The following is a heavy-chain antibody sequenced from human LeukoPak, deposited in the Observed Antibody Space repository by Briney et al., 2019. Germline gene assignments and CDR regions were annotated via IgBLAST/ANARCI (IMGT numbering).Heavy chain of an antibody. CDR1: GGSISGSSYY. J-gene: IGHJ6*02. V-gene: IGHV4-61*05. CDR2: IYYTGST. Sequence: SGTLSLTCTVSGGSISGSSYYWGWIRQPPGKGLEWIGSIYYTGSTNYNPSLESRVTMSVDTSKNQFSLKLSSLTAADTAVYFCARGPHYYSYYGLDVWGQGTTVTVSS. CDR3: ARGPHYYSYYGLDV.